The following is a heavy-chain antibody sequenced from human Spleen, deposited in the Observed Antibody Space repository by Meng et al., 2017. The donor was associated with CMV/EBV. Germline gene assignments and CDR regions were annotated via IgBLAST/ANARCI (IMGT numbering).Heavy chain of an antibody. D-gene: IGHD2-21*01. CDR3: AREGRSHQVGVSVY. Sequence: QVQLPQWGAGLLKPSETLSLTCAVYGGSFSGYYWSWIRQPPGKGLEWIGYIYNSGSTYYNPSLKSRVTISVDTSKNQFSLKLRFVTAADTAVYYCAREGRSHQVGVSVYWGQGNLVTASS. V-gene: IGHV4-34*01. CDR2: IYNSGST. CDR1: GGSFSGYY. J-gene: IGHJ4*02.